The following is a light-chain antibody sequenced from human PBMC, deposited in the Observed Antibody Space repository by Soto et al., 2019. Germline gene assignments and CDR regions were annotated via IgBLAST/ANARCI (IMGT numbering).Light chain of an antibody. CDR1: QGISSY. J-gene: IGKJ1*01. CDR2: AAS. CDR3: QQYNSYSEA. Sequence: DIQMTQSPSTLSASVGDGVTITCRASQGISSYLAWYQQKPGKAPNLLIYAASTLQSGVPSRFSGSGSGTDFTLTISSLQPDDFATYYCQQYNSYSEAFGQGTKVDI. V-gene: IGKV1-9*01.